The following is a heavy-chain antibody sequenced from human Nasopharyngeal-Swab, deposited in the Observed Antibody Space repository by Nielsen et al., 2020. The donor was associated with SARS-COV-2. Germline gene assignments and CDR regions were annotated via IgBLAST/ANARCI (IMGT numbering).Heavy chain of an antibody. Sequence: GESLKISCEASGFIFGDYWMTWVRQAPGKGLEWVANIHQHGNDKYYVDSVRGRFTISRDNAKNSLYLQMDSLRAEDTAVYYCARSLILQRDAFDIWGQGTMVTVSS. CDR2: IHQHGNDK. CDR1: GFIFGDYW. D-gene: IGHD1-1*01. V-gene: IGHV3-7*01. J-gene: IGHJ3*02. CDR3: ARSLILQRDAFDI.